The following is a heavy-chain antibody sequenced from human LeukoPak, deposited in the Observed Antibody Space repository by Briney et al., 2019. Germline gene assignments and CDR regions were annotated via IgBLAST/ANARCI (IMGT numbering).Heavy chain of an antibody. CDR2: ISSTSFYI. CDR1: GFTFSSYT. J-gene: IGHJ4*02. D-gene: IGHD3-22*01. V-gene: IGHV3-21*01. Sequence: GGSLRLSCAASGFTFSSYTVNWVRQAPGKGLEWVSSISSTSFYIYYADLVKGRFTISRDNAKNSLYLHMNSLRTEDTAVYYCARVADYYDGSGYYPLDYWGQGTLVTVSS. CDR3: ARVADYYDGSGYYPLDY.